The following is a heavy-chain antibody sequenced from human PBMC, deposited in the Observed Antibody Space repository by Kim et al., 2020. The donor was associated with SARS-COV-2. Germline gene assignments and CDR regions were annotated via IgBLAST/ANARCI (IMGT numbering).Heavy chain of an antibody. CDR2: FDADDGQR. CDR3: ATGGAPLY. CDR1: GYTLAKLS. J-gene: IGHJ4*02. D-gene: IGHD1-26*01. Sequence: ASVKVSCKVSGYTLAKLSMHWVRQAPGKGLEWMGGFDADDGQRIYAQRFQGRITLTEDTSTDTAYMELSSRRSEDTALYYCATGGAPLYWGEGTLVNVSS. V-gene: IGHV1-24*01.